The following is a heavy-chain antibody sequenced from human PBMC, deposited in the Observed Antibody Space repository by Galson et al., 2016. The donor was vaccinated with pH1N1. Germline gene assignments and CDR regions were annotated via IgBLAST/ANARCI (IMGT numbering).Heavy chain of an antibody. J-gene: IGHJ4*02. CDR2: IDWDDDK. CDR1: GFSLSTSGMC. CDR3: ARCKWFGDFSTYYFDY. V-gene: IGHV2-70*01. D-gene: IGHD3-10*01. Sequence: PALVKPTQTLTLTCTFSGFSLSTSGMCVSWIRQPPGKALEWLALIDWDDDKYYSTSLKTRLTISKDTTKNHVVLTMTNMDPVDTATYYCARCKWFGDFSTYYFDYRGQGPLVTVSS.